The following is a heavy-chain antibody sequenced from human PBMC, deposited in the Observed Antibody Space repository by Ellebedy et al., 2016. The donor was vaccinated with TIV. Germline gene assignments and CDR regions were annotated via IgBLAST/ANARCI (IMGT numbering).Heavy chain of an antibody. J-gene: IGHJ4*02. D-gene: IGHD7-27*01. CDR2: IHPGDSDT. CDR1: GYSLTSYW. CDR3: ARHPSGPMGKIDY. Sequence: GESLKISXKGSGYSLTSYWIGWVRQMPGKGLEWMGIIHPGDSDTIYSPSFQGQVTISADKSISTAYLQWSSLKASDTAMYYCARHPSGPMGKIDYWGQGTLVTVSS. V-gene: IGHV5-51*01.